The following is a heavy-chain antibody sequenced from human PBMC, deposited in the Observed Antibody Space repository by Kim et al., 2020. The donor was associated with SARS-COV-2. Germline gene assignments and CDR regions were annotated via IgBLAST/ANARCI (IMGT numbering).Heavy chain of an antibody. J-gene: IGHJ4*02. CDR2: MNPNSGNT. Sequence: ASVKVSCKASGYTFTSYDINWVRQATGQGLEWMGWMNPNSGNTGYAQKFQGRVTMTRNTSISTAYMELSSLRSEDTAVYYCARGSSYYYDSSGTLCDYWGQGTLVTVSS. CDR3: ARGSSYYYDSSGTLCDY. D-gene: IGHD3-22*01. CDR1: GYTFTSYD. V-gene: IGHV1-8*01.